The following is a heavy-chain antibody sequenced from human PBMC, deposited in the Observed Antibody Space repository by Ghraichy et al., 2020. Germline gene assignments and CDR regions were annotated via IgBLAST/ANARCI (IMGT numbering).Heavy chain of an antibody. J-gene: IGHJ4*02. Sequence: GGSLRLSCAASGFTFSSYAMSWVRQAPGKGLEWVSAISGSGGSTYYADSVKGRFTISRDNSKNTLYLQMNSLRAEDTAVYYCAKDIVAYYYGSGSYYPDYWGQGTLVTVSP. CDR2: ISGSGGST. CDR3: AKDIVAYYYGSGSYYPDY. V-gene: IGHV3-23*01. D-gene: IGHD3-10*01. CDR1: GFTFSSYA.